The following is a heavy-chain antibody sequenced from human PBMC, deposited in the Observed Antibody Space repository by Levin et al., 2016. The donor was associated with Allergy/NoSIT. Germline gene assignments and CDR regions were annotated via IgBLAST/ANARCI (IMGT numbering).Heavy chain of an antibody. V-gene: IGHV1-18*04. CDR1: GYTLTNYG. D-gene: IGHD6-13*01. J-gene: IGHJ3*02. Sequence: ASVKVSCRASGYTLTNYGLTWVRQAPGQGLEWMGWISAYTSNTNSAQKLQGRVTLTTDSPTSTAYMDLRSLRSDDTAVYYCARCSANTFGTPGAFDIWGQGTMITVSS. CDR3: ARCSANTFGTPGAFDI. CDR2: ISAYTSNT.